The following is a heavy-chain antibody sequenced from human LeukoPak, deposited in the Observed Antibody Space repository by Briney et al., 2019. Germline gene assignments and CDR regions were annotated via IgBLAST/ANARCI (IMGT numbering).Heavy chain of an antibody. CDR3: ARAFYPGYYSYMAV. D-gene: IGHD3-3*02. CDR1: GFSISGGYY. Sequence: PSETLSLTCSVSGFSISGGYYWGWIRQPPGKGLEWLGSIYHSGNTDYNPSLKSRVTISVDTSKNQFSLKLSSVTAADTAVYYCARAFYPGYYSYMAVWGKGTTVTVSS. V-gene: IGHV4-38-2*02. J-gene: IGHJ6*03. CDR2: IYHSGNT.